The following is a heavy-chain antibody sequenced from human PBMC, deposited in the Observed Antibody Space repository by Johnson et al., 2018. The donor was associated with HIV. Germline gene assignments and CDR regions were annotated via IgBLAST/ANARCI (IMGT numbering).Heavy chain of an antibody. V-gene: IGHV3-30-3*01. D-gene: IGHD5-18*01. CDR2: ISYAGSNK. Sequence: QVQLLESGGGVVQPGRSLRLSCAASGFTFSSNAMHWVRQAPGKGLERVVVISYAGSNKSYADSVKGRFTISRDNSKNTLYLQMNSLRAEDTAVYYCAKDRDTAMDYDAFDIWGQGTMVTVSS. J-gene: IGHJ3*02. CDR3: AKDRDTAMDYDAFDI. CDR1: GFTFSSNA.